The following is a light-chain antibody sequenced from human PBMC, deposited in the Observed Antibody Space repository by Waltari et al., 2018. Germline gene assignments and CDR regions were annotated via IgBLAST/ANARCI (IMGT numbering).Light chain of an antibody. CDR1: QGVGKY. CDR3: QHYVSLPVT. V-gene: IGKV3-20*01. Sequence: EVVLTQSPGPLSLSPGARATLSCRASQGVGKYLAWYQQRPGQAPRLLLYHTSIRATGIPDRFSGGGYGTDFSLIISRLEPEDFAVYYCQHYVSLPVTFGQGTKVEIK. CDR2: HTS. J-gene: IGKJ1*01.